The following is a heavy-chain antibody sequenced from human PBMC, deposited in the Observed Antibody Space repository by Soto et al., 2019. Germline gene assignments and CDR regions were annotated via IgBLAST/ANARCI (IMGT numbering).Heavy chain of an antibody. Sequence: GGSLRLSCAASGFTFSSYAMSWVRQAPGKGLEWVSAISGSGGSTYYADSVKGRFTISRDNSKNTLYLQMNSLRAEDTAVYYCAKDGGGYSYGNPSYYFDYWGQGTLVTVS. CDR1: GFTFSSYA. CDR2: ISGSGGST. V-gene: IGHV3-23*01. CDR3: AKDGGGYSYGNPSYYFDY. J-gene: IGHJ4*02. D-gene: IGHD5-18*01.